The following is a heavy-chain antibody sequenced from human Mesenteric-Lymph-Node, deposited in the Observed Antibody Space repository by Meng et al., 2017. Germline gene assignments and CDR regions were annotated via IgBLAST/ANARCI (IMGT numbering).Heavy chain of an antibody. V-gene: IGHV3-23*01. Sequence: GESLKISCAASGFTFSEFAMSWVRQAPGKGLEWVSAIGGPGHDTHYADSVKGRFTISRDNSKNTLYLQMNSLRAEDTAVYYCAKDTSSGYYYVGARYFDYWGQGTLVTVSS. CDR2: IGGPGHDT. J-gene: IGHJ4*02. CDR3: AKDTSSGYYYVGARYFDY. D-gene: IGHD3-22*01. CDR1: GFTFSEFA.